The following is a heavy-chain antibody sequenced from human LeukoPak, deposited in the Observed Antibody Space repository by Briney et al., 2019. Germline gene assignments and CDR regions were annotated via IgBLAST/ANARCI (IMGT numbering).Heavy chain of an antibody. V-gene: IGHV1-69*06. CDR3: ARDEDSSSWSGGFDY. CDR2: IIPIFGTA. J-gene: IGHJ4*02. CDR1: GGTFSSYA. D-gene: IGHD6-13*01. Sequence: SVKVSCKASGGTFSSYAISWVRQAPGQGLEWMGGIIPIFGTANYAQKFQGRVTITADKSTSTAYMELSSLRSEDTAVYYCARDEDSSSWSGGFDYWGQGTLVTVSS.